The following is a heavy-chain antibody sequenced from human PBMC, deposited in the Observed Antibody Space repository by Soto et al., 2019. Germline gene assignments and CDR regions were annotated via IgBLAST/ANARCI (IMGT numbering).Heavy chain of an antibody. CDR2: IYTSGST. D-gene: IGHD3-3*01. Sequence: RSLTCTVSGGSISSYYWSWIRQPAGKGLEWIGRIYTSGSTNYNPSLKSRVTMSVDTSKNQFSLKLSSVTAADTAVYYCARGIDFWSGYADNWFDPWGQGTLVTVSS. J-gene: IGHJ5*02. CDR3: ARGIDFWSGYADNWFDP. V-gene: IGHV4-4*07. CDR1: GGSISSYY.